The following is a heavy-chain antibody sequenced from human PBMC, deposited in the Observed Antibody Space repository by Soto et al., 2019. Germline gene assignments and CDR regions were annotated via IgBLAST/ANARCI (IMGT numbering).Heavy chain of an antibody. J-gene: IGHJ6*02. V-gene: IGHV4-4*02. CDR2: IYHSGST. CDR1: GGSISSSNW. D-gene: IGHD6-19*01. CDR3: ATENTIPGIAVGGTSGYYYGMDV. Sequence: QVQLQESGPGLVKPSGTLSLTCAVSGGSISSSNWWSWVRQPPGKGLEWIGEIYHSGSTNYNPSLKSLVTRSVDKSKNQFSLKLSSVTAADTALYYCATENTIPGIAVGGTSGYYYGMDVWGQGTTVTVSS.